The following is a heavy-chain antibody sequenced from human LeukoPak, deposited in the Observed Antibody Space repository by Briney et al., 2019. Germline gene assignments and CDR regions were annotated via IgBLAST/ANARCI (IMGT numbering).Heavy chain of an antibody. CDR1: GDSISTYY. CDR3: ARVGKQWLVLRGWFDP. V-gene: IGHV4-59*01. D-gene: IGHD6-19*01. Sequence: SETLSLTCTVSGDSISTYYWSWIRQPPGKGLEWIGFSYYNGNTNYNPSLKSRVNISVDMSKNQFSLSLRSVTAADTAVYYCARVGKQWLVLRGWFDPWGQGTLVTVSS. CDR2: SYYNGNT. J-gene: IGHJ5*02.